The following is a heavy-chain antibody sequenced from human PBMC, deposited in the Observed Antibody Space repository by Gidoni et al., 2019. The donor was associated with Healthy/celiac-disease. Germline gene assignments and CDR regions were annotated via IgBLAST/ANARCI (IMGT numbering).Heavy chain of an antibody. CDR3: ARDETDFWSGLSSGWFDP. CDR1: GGSTSSGSYY. Sequence: QVQLQESGPGLVKPSQTLSLTCTVSGGSTSSGSYYWSWIRQPAGKGLEWIGRIYTSGSTNYNPSLKSRVTISVDTSKNQFSLKLSSVTAADTAVYYCARDETDFWSGLSSGWFDPWGQGTLVTVSS. J-gene: IGHJ5*02. V-gene: IGHV4-61*02. D-gene: IGHD3-3*01. CDR2: IYTSGST.